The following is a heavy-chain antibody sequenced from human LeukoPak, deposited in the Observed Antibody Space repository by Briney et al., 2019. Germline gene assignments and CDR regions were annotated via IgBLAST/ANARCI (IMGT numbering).Heavy chain of an antibody. CDR2: IRSKANSYAT. CDR3: TRQSRDGYNG. V-gene: IGHV3-73*01. Sequence: GGSLRLSCAASGFTFSGSAMHWVRQASGKGLEWVGRIRSKANSYATAYAASVKGRFTISRDDSKNTAYLQMNSLKTEDTAVYHCTRQSRDGYNGWGQGTLVTVSS. CDR1: GFTFSGSA. D-gene: IGHD5-24*01. J-gene: IGHJ4*02.